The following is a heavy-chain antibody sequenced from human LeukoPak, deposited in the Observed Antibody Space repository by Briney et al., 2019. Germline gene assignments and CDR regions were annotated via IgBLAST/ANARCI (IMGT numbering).Heavy chain of an antibody. CDR1: GFTFSGSA. V-gene: IGHV3-23*03. D-gene: IGHD1-14*01. CDR2: IYSGGST. Sequence: PGRSLRLSCAASGFTFSGSAMHWFRQAPGKGLEWVSVIYSGGSTYYADSVKGRFTISRDNSKNTLYLQMNSLRAEDTAVYYCAKENRDYYYMDVWGKGTTVTVSS. CDR3: AKENRDYYYMDV. J-gene: IGHJ6*03.